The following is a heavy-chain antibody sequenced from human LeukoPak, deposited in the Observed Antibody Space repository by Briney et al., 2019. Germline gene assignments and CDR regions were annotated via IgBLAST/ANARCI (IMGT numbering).Heavy chain of an antibody. CDR2: VSDSGDDT. CDR1: GFTFSSYG. D-gene: IGHD4-11*01. CDR3: AKRSLYSAAPYFDS. Sequence: GGSLRLSCAASGFTFSSYGMSWVRQAPGKGLEWVSSVSDSGDDTYYADSVKGRFTSSRDNSKNTLFLQMNTLRVDDTAVYYCAKRSLYSAAPYFDSWGQGTLVIVSS. V-gene: IGHV3-23*01. J-gene: IGHJ4*02.